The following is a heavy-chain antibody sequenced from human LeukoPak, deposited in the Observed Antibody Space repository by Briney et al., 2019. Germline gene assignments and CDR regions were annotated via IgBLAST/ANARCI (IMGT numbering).Heavy chain of an antibody. CDR2: INHSGST. CDR3: ALNGGWEAFDI. CDR1: GGSFSGYY. D-gene: IGHD4-23*01. V-gene: IGHV4-34*01. Sequence: SETLSLTCAVYGGSFSGYYWNWIRQPPGKGLEWIGEINHSGSTNYNPSLKSRVTISVDTSKNQFSLKLSSVTAADTAVYYCALNGGWEAFDIWGQGTMVTVSS. J-gene: IGHJ3*02.